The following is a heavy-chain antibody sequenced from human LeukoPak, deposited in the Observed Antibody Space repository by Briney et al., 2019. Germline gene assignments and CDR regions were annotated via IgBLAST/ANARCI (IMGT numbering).Heavy chain of an antibody. D-gene: IGHD2-21*01. J-gene: IGHJ3*02. CDR2: INPNGGGA. CDR3: ARGFVYCGRDCYQSERAFDI. V-gene: IGHV1-2*02. CDR1: GYTFTGYY. Sequence: ASVKVSCKASGYTFTGYYMHWVRQAPGQGLEWMGWINPNGGGANYAQNFQDRITMTRDTSVSTAYMVLSSLRSDDTAVYYCARGFVYCGRDCYQSERAFDIWGQGTMVTVSS.